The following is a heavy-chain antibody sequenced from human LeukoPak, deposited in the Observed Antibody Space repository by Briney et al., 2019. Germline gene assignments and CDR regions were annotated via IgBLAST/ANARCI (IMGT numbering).Heavy chain of an antibody. CDR2: INHSGST. V-gene: IGHV4-34*01. J-gene: IGHJ4*02. CDR3: ARGGLRFLEWLSFLDY. D-gene: IGHD3-3*01. Sequence: SETLSLTCAVYGGSFSGYYWSWIRQPPGKGLEWIGEINHSGSTNCNPSLKSRVTISVDTSKNQFSLKLSSVTAADTAVYYCARGGLRFLEWLSFLDYWGQGTLVTVSS. CDR1: GGSFSGYY.